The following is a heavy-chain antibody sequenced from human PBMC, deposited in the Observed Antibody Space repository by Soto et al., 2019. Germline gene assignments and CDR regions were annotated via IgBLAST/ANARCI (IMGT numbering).Heavy chain of an antibody. D-gene: IGHD3-3*01. Sequence: ASVKVSCKASGGTFSSYTISWVRQAPGQGLEWMGRIIPILGIANYAQKFQGRVTITADKSTSTAYMELSSLRSEDTAVYYCAAHYDFWSGYLSDAFDIWGQGTMVTVSS. J-gene: IGHJ3*02. V-gene: IGHV1-69*02. CDR1: GGTFSSYT. CDR3: AAHYDFWSGYLSDAFDI. CDR2: IIPILGIA.